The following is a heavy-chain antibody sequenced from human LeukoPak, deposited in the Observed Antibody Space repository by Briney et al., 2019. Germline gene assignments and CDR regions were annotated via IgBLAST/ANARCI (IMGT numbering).Heavy chain of an antibody. CDR2: IYYSGST. CDR3: ARDSRITGATDFDY. V-gene: IGHV4-59*12. D-gene: IGHD1-20*01. J-gene: IGHJ4*02. CDR1: GGSISSYY. Sequence: SETLSLTCTVSGGSISSYYWSWIRQPPGKGLEWIGYIYYSGSTNYNPSLKSRVTISVDTSKNQFSLKLSSVTAADTAVYYCARDSRITGATDFDYWGQGTLVTVSS.